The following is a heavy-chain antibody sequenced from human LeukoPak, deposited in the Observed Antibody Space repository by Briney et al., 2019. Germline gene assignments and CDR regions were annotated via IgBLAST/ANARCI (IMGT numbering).Heavy chain of an antibody. CDR1: GFTFSSYG. CDR2: IWYDGSNK. D-gene: IGHD1-26*01. J-gene: IGHJ4*02. CDR3: ARDPSAVGATTFDY. V-gene: IGHV3-33*01. Sequence: GRSLRLSCAASGFTFSSYGTHWVRQAPGKGLEWVAVIWYDGSNKYYADSVKGRFTISRDNSKNTLYLQMNSLRAEDTAVYYCARDPSAVGATTFDYWGQGTLVTVSS.